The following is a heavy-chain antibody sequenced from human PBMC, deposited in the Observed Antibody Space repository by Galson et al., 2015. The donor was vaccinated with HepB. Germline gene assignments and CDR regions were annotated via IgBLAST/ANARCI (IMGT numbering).Heavy chain of an antibody. CDR2: IYYSGST. Sequence: TLSLTCTVSGGSISSGGYYWSWIRQHPGKGLEWIGYIYYSGSTYYNPSLKSRVTISVDTSKNQFSLKLSSVTAADTAVYYCARDLVVASGDNWFDPWGQGTLVTVSS. CDR1: GGSISSGGYY. CDR3: ARDLVVASGDNWFDP. V-gene: IGHV4-31*03. D-gene: IGHD2-15*01. J-gene: IGHJ5*02.